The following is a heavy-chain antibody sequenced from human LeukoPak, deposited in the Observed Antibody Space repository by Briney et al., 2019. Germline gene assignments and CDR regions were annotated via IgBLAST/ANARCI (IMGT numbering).Heavy chain of an antibody. D-gene: IGHD5-12*01. CDR3: AKESGYDVDLEY. CDR1: GFTFSTYW. Sequence: GGSLRLSCVGSGFTFSTYWMHWVRQAPGRGLVWVSGINTDGSTTSYADSVEGRFTISRDNAKNTLYLQMSSLRAEDTAVYYCAKESGYDVDLEYWGQGALVTVSS. V-gene: IGHV3-74*01. J-gene: IGHJ4*02. CDR2: INTDGSTT.